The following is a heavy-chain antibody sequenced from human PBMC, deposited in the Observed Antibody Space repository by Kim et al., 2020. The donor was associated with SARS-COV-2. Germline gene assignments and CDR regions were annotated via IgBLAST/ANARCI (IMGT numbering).Heavy chain of an antibody. J-gene: IGHJ1*01. CDR3: AKDGKPEYFQP. V-gene: IGHV3-30*18. D-gene: IGHD1-1*01. Sequence: GGSLRLSCAASGFTFSSYGMHWVRQAPGKGLEWVAVISYDGSNKYYADSVKGRFTISRDNSKNTLYLQMNSLRAEDTAVYYCAKDGKPEYFQPWGQGTLVTVSS. CDR2: ISYDGSNK. CDR1: GFTFSSYG.